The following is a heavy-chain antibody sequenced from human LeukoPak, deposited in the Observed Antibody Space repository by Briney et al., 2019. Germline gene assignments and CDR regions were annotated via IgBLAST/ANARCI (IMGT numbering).Heavy chain of an antibody. D-gene: IGHD1-1*01. Sequence: SQTLSLTCTVSGGSIGSGAYYWTWIRQPPGKGLEWFGYIFHSGSTYYNPSLKSRVTISVDTSKNQFSLKLSSVTAADTAVYYCAREYSATTLLDGTILDAFDIWGQGTMVTVSS. CDR3: AREYSATTLLDGTILDAFDI. V-gene: IGHV4-30-2*05. CDR2: IFHSGST. J-gene: IGHJ3*02. CDR1: GGSIGSGAYY.